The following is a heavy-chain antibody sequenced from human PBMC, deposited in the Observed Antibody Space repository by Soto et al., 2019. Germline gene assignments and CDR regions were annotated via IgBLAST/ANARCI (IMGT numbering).Heavy chain of an antibody. CDR1: GGSISSYY. CDR2: IYYSGST. CDR3: ARENMITFGGGTWFDP. Sequence: SETLSLTCTVSGGSISSYYWSWIRQPPGKGLEWIGYIYYSGSTNYNPSLKIRVTISVDTSKNQFSLKLSSVTAADPAVYYCARENMITFGGGTWFDPWGQGTLAIVSS. V-gene: IGHV4-59*01. J-gene: IGHJ5*02. D-gene: IGHD3-16*01.